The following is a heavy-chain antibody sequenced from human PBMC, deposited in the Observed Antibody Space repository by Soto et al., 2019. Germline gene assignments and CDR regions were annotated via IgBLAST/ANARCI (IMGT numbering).Heavy chain of an antibody. Sequence: PGGSLRLSCAASGFTFSDYAMHWVRQAPGKGLEWVAVISYDGSNKYYADSVKGRFTISRDNSKNTLYLQMNSLRAEDTAVYYCARKMSLDYWGQGALVTVSS. CDR3: ARKMSLDY. J-gene: IGHJ4*02. CDR2: ISYDGSNK. V-gene: IGHV3-30-3*01. CDR1: GFTFSDYA.